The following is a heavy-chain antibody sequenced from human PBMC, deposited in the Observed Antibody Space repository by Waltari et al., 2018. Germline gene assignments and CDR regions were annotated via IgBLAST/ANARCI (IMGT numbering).Heavy chain of an antibody. CDR2: INYSGST. J-gene: IGHJ6*02. Sequence: QVQLQESGPGLVKPSQTLSLTCTVSGGSIRSGDYYWSWLRQPPGKGLEWIGYINYSGSTNYNPSLKSRVTISVDTSKNQFSLKLSSVTAADTAVYYCAREPYGDYGMDVWGQGTTVTVSS. D-gene: IGHD4-17*01. CDR1: GGSIRSGDYY. V-gene: IGHV4-61*08. CDR3: AREPYGDYGMDV.